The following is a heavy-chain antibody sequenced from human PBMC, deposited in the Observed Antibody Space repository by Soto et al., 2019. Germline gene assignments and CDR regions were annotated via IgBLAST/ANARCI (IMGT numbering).Heavy chain of an antibody. J-gene: IGHJ4*02. V-gene: IGHV3-23*01. D-gene: IGHD6-13*01. CDR1: GVTFVKYA. CDR2: ISGSGGST. Sequence: GGFLRLSCTTSGVTFVKYAMSWVRQAPGKGLEWVSTISGSGGSTYYADSVKGRFTISRDNSKNTLYLQMNSLRAEDTAVYYCAKDQGSSWYEIDYWGQGTLVTVSS. CDR3: AKDQGSSWYEIDY.